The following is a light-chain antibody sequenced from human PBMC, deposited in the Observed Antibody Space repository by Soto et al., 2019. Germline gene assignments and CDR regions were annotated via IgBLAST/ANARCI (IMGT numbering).Light chain of an antibody. CDR1: SSDIGAYNF. J-gene: IGLJ2*01. CDR2: DVN. V-gene: IGLV2-14*03. Sequence: QSALTQPASVSGSPGQSITISCTGTSSDIGAYNFVSWYQQHPGKAPKLMLYDVNIRHSGVSNRFSGSKSGNTASLTISGLQAEDEAAYYCTSWTTSTTMIFGGGTQLTVL. CDR3: TSWTTSTTMI.